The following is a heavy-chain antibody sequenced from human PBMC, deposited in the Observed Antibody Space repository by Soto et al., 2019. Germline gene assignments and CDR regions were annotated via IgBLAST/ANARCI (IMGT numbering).Heavy chain of an antibody. CDR3: ARDSRSGYYFDN. J-gene: IGHJ4*02. D-gene: IGHD3-22*01. CDR2: TYHSGGA. CDR1: GDSISSGGYS. Sequence: QLQLQESGSGLVKPSQTLSLTCVVSGDSISSGGYSWNWIRQPPGQALEWIGHTYHSGGALYNPSLDSRVTISVDKSKNHFSLRLTSVTAADTAVYYCARDSRSGYYFDNGGQGTLVTVSS. V-gene: IGHV4-30-2*01.